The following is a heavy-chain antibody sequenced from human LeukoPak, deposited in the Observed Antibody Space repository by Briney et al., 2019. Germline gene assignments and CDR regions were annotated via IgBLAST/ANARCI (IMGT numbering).Heavy chain of an antibody. D-gene: IGHD6-19*01. CDR1: GGSISSSSYY. Sequence: SETLSLTCTVSGGSISSSSYYWGWIRQPPGKGLEWIGSIYYSGTTSYNPSLKSRVTISLDTSKKQLSLELSSVTAADTAVYYCARWQQWLGPIDYWGQGTLVTVSS. J-gene: IGHJ4*02. V-gene: IGHV4-39*07. CDR2: IYYSGTT. CDR3: ARWQQWLGPIDY.